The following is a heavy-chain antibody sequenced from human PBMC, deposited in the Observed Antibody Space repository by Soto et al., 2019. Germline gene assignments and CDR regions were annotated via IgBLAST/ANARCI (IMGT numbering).Heavy chain of an antibody. CDR1: GGSITDYY. CDR3: ARQGFGALQGLVDV. V-gene: IGHV4-59*08. CDR2: SHPTWGS. D-gene: IGHD3-10*01. J-gene: IGHJ6*02. Sequence: QVQLQESGPGLVKSSETLTLTCTVSGGSITDYYWSWIRLSPGKGLEWLGYSHPTWGSAYNPSLKSRVTVLLDTPKKQLSLKLTSVTAADTAVYYCARQGFGALQGLVDVWGHGTTVIVSS.